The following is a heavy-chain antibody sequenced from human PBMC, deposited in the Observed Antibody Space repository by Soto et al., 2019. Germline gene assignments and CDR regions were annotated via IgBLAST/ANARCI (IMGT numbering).Heavy chain of an antibody. CDR3: AKNRGSGSVYYYNADV. D-gene: IGHD3-10*01. CDR1: GFTFNNFA. Sequence: EVQVLKSGGGLVEPGGSLRLSCVGSGFTFNNFAMSWVRQVPGKGLEWVSIIRGSGGTTFYADSVKGRFTISRDNSKNTLYLQMNSLRAEDTALYYWAKNRGSGSVYYYNADVWGQGTTVTVS. CDR2: IRGSGGTT. V-gene: IGHV3-23*01. J-gene: IGHJ6*03.